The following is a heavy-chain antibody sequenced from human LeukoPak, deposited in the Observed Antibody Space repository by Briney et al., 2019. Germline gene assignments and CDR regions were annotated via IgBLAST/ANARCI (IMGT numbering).Heavy chain of an antibody. J-gene: IGHJ4*02. CDR1: GFTFSSYG. CDR2: ISGSGGST. D-gene: IGHD3-3*02. Sequence: GGTLRLSCAASGFTFSSYGMSWVRQAPGKGLEWVSAISGSGGSTYYADSVKGRFTISRDNSKSTLYLQMNSLRAEDTAVYYCARVGAFCFDYWGQGTLVTVSS. V-gene: IGHV3-23*01. CDR3: ARVGAFCFDY.